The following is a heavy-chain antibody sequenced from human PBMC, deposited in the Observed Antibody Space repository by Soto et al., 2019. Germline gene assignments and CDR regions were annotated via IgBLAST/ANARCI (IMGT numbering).Heavy chain of an antibody. V-gene: IGHV1-18*04. Sequence: QVQLVQSGAEVKKPGASVKVSCKASGYTFTSYGISWVRQAPGQGLEWMGWISAYNGNTNYAQKLQGRVTMTTDTATSTAYMELRSLRSDDTAVYYCAAPTGTTSRKNYYYGMDVWGQGTTVTVSS. J-gene: IGHJ6*02. D-gene: IGHD1-7*01. CDR1: GYTFTSYG. CDR3: AAPTGTTSRKNYYYGMDV. CDR2: ISAYNGNT.